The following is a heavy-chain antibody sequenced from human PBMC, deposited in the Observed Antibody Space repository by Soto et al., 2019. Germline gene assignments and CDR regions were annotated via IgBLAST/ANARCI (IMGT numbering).Heavy chain of an antibody. CDR1: GGSISSSSYY. J-gene: IGHJ5*02. D-gene: IGHD3-3*01. CDR3: ARQHVLRFLEWGSWFDP. Sequence: PSETLSLTCTVSGGSISSSSYYWGWIRQPPGKGLEWIGSIYYSGSTYYNPSLKSRVTISVDTSKNQFSLKLSSVTAADTAVYYCARQHVLRFLEWGSWFDPWGQGTLVTVSS. V-gene: IGHV4-39*01. CDR2: IYYSGST.